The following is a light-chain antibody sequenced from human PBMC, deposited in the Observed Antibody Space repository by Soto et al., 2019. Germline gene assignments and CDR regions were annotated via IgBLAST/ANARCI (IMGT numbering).Light chain of an antibody. CDR3: CSYAGSYIL. J-gene: IGLJ2*01. CDR1: STDSGGYSS. V-gene: IGLV2-11*01. CDR2: DVN. Sequence: QSVLTQPRSVSGSPGQSVTISCTGISTDSGGYSSVSWYQQHPGKPPKLILYDVNKGPSGVPDRVSGSRSGNTASLTISGLQTEDEADYYCCSYAGSYILFGGGTMVTVL.